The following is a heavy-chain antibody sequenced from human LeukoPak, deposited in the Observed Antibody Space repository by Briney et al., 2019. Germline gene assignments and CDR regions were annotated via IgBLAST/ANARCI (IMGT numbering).Heavy chain of an antibody. CDR2: LSGSGSKT. V-gene: IGHV3-23*01. J-gene: IGHJ4*02. Sequence: PGGSLRLSCAASGFTFSNYAMTWVRQAPGKGLEWVSTLSGSGSKTYYADSVKGRFTISRDNSKNTLYLQMNSLRAEDTAVYYCAKDSPNYDILTGYYKFRYFDYWGQGTLVTVSS. D-gene: IGHD3-9*01. CDR1: GFTFSNYA. CDR3: AKDSPNYDILTGYYKFRYFDY.